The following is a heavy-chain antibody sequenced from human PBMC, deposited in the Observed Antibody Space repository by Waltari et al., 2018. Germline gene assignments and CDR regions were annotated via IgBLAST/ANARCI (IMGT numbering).Heavy chain of an antibody. CDR3: APLPGGSGQTFDY. D-gene: IGHD3-10*01. V-gene: IGHV1-69-2*01. Sequence: EVQLVQSGAEVKKPGATMKISCKASGYTFIDYFMHWVQQAPGKGLEWVGSIDPEDCETVYAEKFHGRVTITADTSTDTSYLELSSLRSDDTAVYYCAPLPGGSGQTFDYWGQGTLLTVSS. CDR2: IDPEDCET. CDR1: GYTFIDYF. J-gene: IGHJ4*02.